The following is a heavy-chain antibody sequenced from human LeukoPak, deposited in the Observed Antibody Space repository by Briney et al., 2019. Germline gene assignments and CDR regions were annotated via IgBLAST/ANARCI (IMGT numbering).Heavy chain of an antibody. CDR3: ARGGCSSTSCPQAPLDY. J-gene: IGHJ4*02. CDR2: IWYDGSNK. V-gene: IGHV3-33*01. CDR1: GFTFSSYG. D-gene: IGHD2-2*01. Sequence: GGSLRLSCAASGFTFSSYGMHWVRQAPGKGLEWVAVIWYDGSNKYYADSVKGRFTISRDNSKNTLYLQMNSLRAEDTAVYYCARGGCSSTSCPQAPLDYWGQGTLVTVSS.